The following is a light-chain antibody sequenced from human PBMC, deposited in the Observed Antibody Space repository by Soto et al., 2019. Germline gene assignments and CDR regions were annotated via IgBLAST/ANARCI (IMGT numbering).Light chain of an antibody. CDR2: GNS. V-gene: IGLV1-40*01. J-gene: IGLJ1*01. Sequence: QSVLTQPPSVSGAPGQRVTISCAGSSSNIGAGYDVHWYQQLPGTAPKLLIYGNSNRPSGVPDRFSGSKSETSASLAITGLQAEDEADYSCQSYDNSLSGFVFGTGTKLTVL. CDR3: QSYDNSLSGFV. CDR1: SSNIGAGYD.